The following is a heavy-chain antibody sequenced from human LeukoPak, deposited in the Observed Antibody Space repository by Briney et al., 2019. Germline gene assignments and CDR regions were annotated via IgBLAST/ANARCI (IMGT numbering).Heavy chain of an antibody. CDR1: GVSISGYY. Sequence: PSETLSLTCTVSGVSISGYYWSWIRQPPGKGLEWIGYIYYSGSTNYNPSLKSRVTISVDTSKNQFSLKLSSVTAADTAVYYCARQGPGYCGTTSCYGVDYWGQGTLVTVSS. V-gene: IGHV4-59*01. CDR3: ARQGPGYCGTTSCYGVDY. J-gene: IGHJ4*02. D-gene: IGHD2-2*01. CDR2: IYYSGST.